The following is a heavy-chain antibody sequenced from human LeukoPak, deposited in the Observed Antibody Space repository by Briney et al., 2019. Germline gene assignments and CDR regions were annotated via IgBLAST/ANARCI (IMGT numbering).Heavy chain of an antibody. V-gene: IGHV3-48*04. J-gene: IGHJ3*02. CDR1: GFTFSSYS. CDR2: ISSSGSII. CDR3: ARDCGGGSCYGPYDAFDI. Sequence: PGGSLRLSCAASGFTFSSYSMNWVRQAPGKGLEWVSYISSSGSIIYYADSVKGRFTISKDNAKNSLYLQMNSLRAEDTAVYYCARDCGGGSCYGPYDAFDIWGQGTMVTVSS. D-gene: IGHD2-15*01.